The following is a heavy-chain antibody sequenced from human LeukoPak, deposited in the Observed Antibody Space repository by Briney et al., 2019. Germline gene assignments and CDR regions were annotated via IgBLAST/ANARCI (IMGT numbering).Heavy chain of an antibody. CDR3: ARESQQLVRYYYYYYYMDV. CDR1: GFTFSSYE. Sequence: GGSLRLSCAASGFTFSSYEMNWVRQAPGKGLEWVSYISSSGSIIYYADSVKGRFTISRDNAKNSLYLQMNSLRAEDTAVYYCARESQQLVRYYYYYYYMDVWGKGTTVTVSS. J-gene: IGHJ6*03. V-gene: IGHV3-48*03. CDR2: ISSSGSII. D-gene: IGHD6-13*01.